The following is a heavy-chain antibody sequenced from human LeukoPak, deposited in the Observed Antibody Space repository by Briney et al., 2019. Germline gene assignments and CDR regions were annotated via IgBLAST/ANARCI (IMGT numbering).Heavy chain of an antibody. J-gene: IGHJ5*02. V-gene: IGHV4-4*07. CDR3: ARGAKRIDMIVGWLAP. CDR1: GGSISSYY. Sequence: SETLSLTCTVSGGSISSYYWSWIRQPAGKGLEWIGRIYRSGSTNYNPSLKSRVTMSVDTSKNQFSLKLSSVTAADTAVYYCARGAKRIDMIVGWLAPWGQGTLVTVSS. D-gene: IGHD3-22*01. CDR2: IYRSGST.